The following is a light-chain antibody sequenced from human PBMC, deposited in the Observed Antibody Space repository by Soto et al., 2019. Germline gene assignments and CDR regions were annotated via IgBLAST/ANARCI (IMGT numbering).Light chain of an antibody. CDR2: DAS. CDR1: QSVSSY. CDR3: QQRSNWSST. V-gene: IGKV3-11*01. J-gene: IGKJ1*01. Sequence: VLSQSPATLSLCPGEIATLSCRASQSVSSYLAWYQQKPGQAPRLLIYDASNRATGIPARFSGSGSGTDFTLTISSLEPEDFAVYYCQQRSNWSSTFAQGTNV.